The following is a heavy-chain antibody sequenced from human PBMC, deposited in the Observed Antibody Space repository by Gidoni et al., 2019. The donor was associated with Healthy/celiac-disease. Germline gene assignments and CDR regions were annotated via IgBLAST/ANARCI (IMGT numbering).Heavy chain of an antibody. CDR1: GFPFSSYS. Sequence: EVQLVESGGGLVKPGGSLGLSCSASGFPFSSYSMNWVRQAPGKGLEWVSSISSSSSYIYYADSVKGRFTISRDNAKNSLYLQMNSLRAEDTAVYYCARDLGGSYDYVSDAFDIWGQGTMVTVSS. J-gene: IGHJ3*02. V-gene: IGHV3-21*01. CDR3: ARDLGGSYDYVSDAFDI. CDR2: ISSSSSYI. D-gene: IGHD1-26*01.